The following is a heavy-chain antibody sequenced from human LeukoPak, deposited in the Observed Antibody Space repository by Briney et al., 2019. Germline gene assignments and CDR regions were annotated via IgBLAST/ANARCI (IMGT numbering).Heavy chain of an antibody. CDR3: ARGGSYFDISGYYFY. CDR1: GFTFSLYE. Sequence: GGSLRLSCAASGFTFSLYEMTWVRQAPGKGLEWVSYITRSGSTTYYADSVKGRFTISRDNSTNTLYLQMNSLRTEDTAVYYCARGGSYFDISGYYFYWGQGTLVTVSS. V-gene: IGHV3-48*03. D-gene: IGHD3-22*01. CDR2: ITRSGSTT. J-gene: IGHJ4*02.